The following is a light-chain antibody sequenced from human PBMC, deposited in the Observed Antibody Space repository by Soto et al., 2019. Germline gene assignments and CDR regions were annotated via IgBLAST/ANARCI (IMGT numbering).Light chain of an antibody. J-gene: IGLJ1*01. V-gene: IGLV2-23*01. CDR2: EGS. CDR3: CSYAGITFAG. Sequence: QSVLTQPASVSGSPGQSITISCTGTRRDVGSYNLVSWYQQLPGKAPKLIISEGSKRPSGVSNRFSGSKSGNTASLTISGLHAEDEADYYCCSYAGITFAGFGTGTKVTVL. CDR1: RRDVGSYNL.